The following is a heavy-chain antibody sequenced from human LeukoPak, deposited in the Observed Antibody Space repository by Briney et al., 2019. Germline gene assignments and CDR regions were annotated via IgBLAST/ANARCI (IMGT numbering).Heavy chain of an antibody. D-gene: IGHD1-1*01. Sequence: GGSLRLSCAASGFTFSSYAMHWVRQAPGKGLEWVAVISYDGSNKYYADSVKGRFTISRDNSKNTLYLQMNSLRAEDTAVYYCAREVTTGYYYYYYGMDVWGQGTTVTVSS. CDR1: GFTFSSYA. CDR3: AREVTTGYYYYYYGMDV. V-gene: IGHV3-30-3*01. J-gene: IGHJ6*02. CDR2: ISYDGSNK.